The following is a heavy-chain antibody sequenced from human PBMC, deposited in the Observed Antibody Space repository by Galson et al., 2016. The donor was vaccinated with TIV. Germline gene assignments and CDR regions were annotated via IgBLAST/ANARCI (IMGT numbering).Heavy chain of an antibody. J-gene: IGHJ4*02. Sequence: SVKVSCKASGYTFSSYSINWVRQAPGQGLEWMGRISGYSGNTNYAQKFQGRVTMTTDTSTGTAYMELRSLRSDDTAVYYCARGATVTPYSFFDYWGQGTLVTVFS. CDR2: ISGYSGNT. CDR3: ARGATVTPYSFFDY. V-gene: IGHV1-18*04. CDR1: GYTFSSYS. D-gene: IGHD4-17*01.